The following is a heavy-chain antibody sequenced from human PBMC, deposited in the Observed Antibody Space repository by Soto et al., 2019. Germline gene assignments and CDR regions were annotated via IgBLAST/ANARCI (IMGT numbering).Heavy chain of an antibody. CDR1: GFTFSNAW. CDR2: IKSKTDGGTT. D-gene: IGHD4-17*01. Sequence: EVQLVESGGGLVKPGGSLRLSCAASGFTFSNAWMSWVRQAPGKGLEWVGRIKSKTDGGTTDYAAPVKGRFTISRDASKNTLYLQRNSLKADDTAVDYCTRDAVTTAYYYYGMDVWGQGTTVTVSS. CDR3: TRDAVTTAYYYYGMDV. J-gene: IGHJ6*02. V-gene: IGHV3-15*01.